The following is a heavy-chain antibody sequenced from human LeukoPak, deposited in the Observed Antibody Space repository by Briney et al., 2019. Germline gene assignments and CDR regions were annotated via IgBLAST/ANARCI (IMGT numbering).Heavy chain of an antibody. CDR2: LYSGGAT. CDR1: GFTVSSNY. V-gene: IGHV3-53*01. J-gene: IGHJ4*02. CDR3: TKLKGWYGEGFFDY. D-gene: IGHD6-19*01. Sequence: PGGSLRLSCAASGFTVSSNYMSWVRQPAGKGLEWVSVLYSGGATFYADSVKGRFTISRDTSKNTLYLQMNDLRADDTAVYYCTKLKGWYGEGFFDYWGQETLVTVSS.